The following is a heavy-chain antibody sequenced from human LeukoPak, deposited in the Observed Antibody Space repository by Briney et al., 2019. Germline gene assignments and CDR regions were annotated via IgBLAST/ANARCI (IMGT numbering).Heavy chain of an antibody. Sequence: GESLKISCKGSGYSFTSYWIGWVRQMPGKGLEWMGIIYPGDSDTRYSPSFQGQVTISADKSISTAYLQWSSLKASDAAMYYCARGDYDFWSGYYPYYFDYWGQGTLVTVSS. D-gene: IGHD3-3*01. J-gene: IGHJ4*02. V-gene: IGHV5-51*01. CDR2: IYPGDSDT. CDR3: ARGDYDFWSGYYPYYFDY. CDR1: GYSFTSYW.